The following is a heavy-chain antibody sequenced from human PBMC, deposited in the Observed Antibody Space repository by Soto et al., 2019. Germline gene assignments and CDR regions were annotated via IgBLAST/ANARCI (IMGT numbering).Heavy chain of an antibody. CDR3: ATGRSEVVPGAMDT. D-gene: IGHD2-2*01. CDR1: GGSVSSGSHY. CDR2: VYYSGST. J-gene: IGHJ5*02. Sequence: QVQLQESGPGLVKPSETLSLTCTVSGGSVSSGSHYWSWIRQPPGKRLEWVGYVYYSGSTNYNPSLQSRVTISVDTSKNQFSLRLTSMTAADTAVYYCATGRSEVVPGAMDTWGQGTLVTVSS. V-gene: IGHV4-61*01.